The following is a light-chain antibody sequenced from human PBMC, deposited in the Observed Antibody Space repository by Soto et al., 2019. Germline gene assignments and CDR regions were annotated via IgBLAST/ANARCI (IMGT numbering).Light chain of an antibody. V-gene: IGLV2-18*02. Sequence: QSVLTQPPSVSGSPGQSVTISCTGTSSDVGSYNRVSWYQQPPGTAPKVMIYDVSNRPSGVPDRFSGSKSGNTASLTISGLQAEDESDYYCSSYTISSTYVFGTGTKLTVL. CDR2: DVS. CDR1: SSDVGSYNR. J-gene: IGLJ1*01. CDR3: SSYTISSTYV.